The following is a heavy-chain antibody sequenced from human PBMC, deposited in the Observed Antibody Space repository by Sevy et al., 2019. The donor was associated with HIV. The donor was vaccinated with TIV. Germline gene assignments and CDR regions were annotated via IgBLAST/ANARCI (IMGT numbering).Heavy chain of an antibody. Sequence: SETLSLTCTVSGGSISSGSYYWSWIRQPAGKGLEWIGRIYTSGSTNYNPSLKSPVTMSVDTSKNQFSLKLSSVTAADTAVYYCAREWGYYDRSGYYYGLYGMDVWGQGTTVTVSS. V-gene: IGHV4-61*02. J-gene: IGHJ6*02. CDR1: GGSISSGSYY. D-gene: IGHD3-22*01. CDR3: AREWGYYDRSGYYYGLYGMDV. CDR2: IYTSGST.